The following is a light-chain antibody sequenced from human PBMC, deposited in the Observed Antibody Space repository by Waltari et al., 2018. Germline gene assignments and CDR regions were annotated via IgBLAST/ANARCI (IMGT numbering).Light chain of an antibody. CDR3: SSYTTDNTRV. Sequence: QSALTQPASVSGSPGQSITISCTGTGSDVGGFSFVSWYQQHPGKAPKLMIYDVVNRPSGVPSRFSASKSGNTASLTISGLRAEDEADYFCSSYTTDNTRVFGGGTKLTVL. CDR2: DVV. CDR1: GSDVGGFSF. V-gene: IGLV2-14*01. J-gene: IGLJ3*02.